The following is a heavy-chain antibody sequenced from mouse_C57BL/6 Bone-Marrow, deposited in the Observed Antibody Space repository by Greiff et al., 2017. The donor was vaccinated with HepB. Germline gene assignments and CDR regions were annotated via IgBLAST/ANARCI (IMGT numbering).Heavy chain of an antibody. Sequence: VKLQESGAELVRPGASVTLSCKASGYTFTDYEMHWVKQTPVHGLEWIGAIDPETGGTAYNQKFKGKAILTADKSSSTAYMELRSLTSEDSAVYYCTSLRHWYFDVWGTGTTVTVSS. CDR2: IDPETGGT. J-gene: IGHJ1*03. CDR3: TSLRHWYFDV. D-gene: IGHD2-12*01. CDR1: GYTFTDYE. V-gene: IGHV1-15*01.